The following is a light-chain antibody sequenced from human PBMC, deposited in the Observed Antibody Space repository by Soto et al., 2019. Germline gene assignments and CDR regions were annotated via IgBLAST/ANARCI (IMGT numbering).Light chain of an antibody. CDR3: QQRNSWPPTFT. CDR1: QTISSW. J-gene: IGKJ5*01. Sequence: DIQMTQSPSTLSGSVGDRVTITCRASQTISSWLAWYQQKPGKAPKLLIYKASTLKSGVPSTFSGSGSGTEFTLTISSLEPEDFAVYYCQQRNSWPPTFTFGQGTRLEIK. V-gene: IGKV1-5*03. CDR2: KAS.